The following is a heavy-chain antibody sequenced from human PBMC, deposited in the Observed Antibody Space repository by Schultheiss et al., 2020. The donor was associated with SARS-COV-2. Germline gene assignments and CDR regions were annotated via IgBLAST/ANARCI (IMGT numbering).Heavy chain of an antibody. CDR3: VRDRSWWTPYNCFDL. V-gene: IGHV3-21*01. CDR2: IRSSGRDI. D-gene: IGHD2-15*01. J-gene: IGHJ5*01. Sequence: GGSLRLSCAASGFTFGTYNMHWVRQAPGKGLEFVASIRSSGRDIYYADSMQGRFTVSRDNANNSLYLHMHSLRAEDTAVYYCVRDRSWWTPYNCFDLWGRGTLVTVSS. CDR1: GFTFGTYN.